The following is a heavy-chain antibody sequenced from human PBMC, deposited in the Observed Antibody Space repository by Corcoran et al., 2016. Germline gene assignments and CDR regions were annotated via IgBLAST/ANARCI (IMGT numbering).Heavy chain of an antibody. Sequence: QVQLVQSGAEVKKPGSSVKVSCKASGGTFSSYAISWVRQAPGQGLEWMGGIIPIFGTANYAQKFQGRVTITADESTSTAYMELSSLRSEDTAVYYCAREGIAARSRYYYYYYGMDVWGQGTTVTVSS. V-gene: IGHV1-69*01. CDR2: IIPIFGTA. CDR1: GGTFSSYA. D-gene: IGHD6-6*01. J-gene: IGHJ6*02. CDR3: AREGIAARSRYYYYYYGMDV.